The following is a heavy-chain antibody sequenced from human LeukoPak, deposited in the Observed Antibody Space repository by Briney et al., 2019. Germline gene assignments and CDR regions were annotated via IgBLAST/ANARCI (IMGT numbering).Heavy chain of an antibody. CDR3: ARGAYGDYDY. V-gene: IGHV3-30*02. J-gene: IGHJ4*02. Sequence: GGSLRLSCAASGFTFSSYGMHWVRQAPGKGLEWVAFIRYDGSNKYYADSVKGRFTISRDNSKNTLYLQMNSLRGEDTALYYCARGAYGDYDYWGQGTLVTVSS. CDR2: IRYDGSNK. D-gene: IGHD4-17*01. CDR1: GFTFSSYG.